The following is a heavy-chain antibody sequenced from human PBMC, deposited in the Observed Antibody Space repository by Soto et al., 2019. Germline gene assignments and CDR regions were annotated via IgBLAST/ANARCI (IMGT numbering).Heavy chain of an antibody. Sequence: QLQLQESGPGLVKPSETLSLTCTVSGGSISSSSNHWGWIRQPPGKGLEWIGNIYYIENTYYNPSLKCRVTISVDTSKNQCCQRLTSVTAADTAVYYCATHPPYGPLDHWGQGTLVTVSS. CDR1: GGSISSSSNH. V-gene: IGHV4-39*01. J-gene: IGHJ4*02. CDR2: IYYIENT. D-gene: IGHD4-17*01. CDR3: ATHPPYGPLDH.